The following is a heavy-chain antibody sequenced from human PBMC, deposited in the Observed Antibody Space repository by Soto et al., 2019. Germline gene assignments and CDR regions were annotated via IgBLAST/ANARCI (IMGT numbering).Heavy chain of an antibody. CDR1: GGSISSTNW. D-gene: IGHD2-21*01. Sequence: SETLSLTCVVSGGSISSTNWWTWVRQTPGKGLEWIGDVYHSGSTNYNPSLKSRVTISVDTSKNQFSLKVNSVTAADTAVYYCARRAVVAVTGSLDNWLDPWGQGILVTVSS. V-gene: IGHV4-4*02. CDR3: ARRAVVAVTGSLDNWLDP. CDR2: VYHSGST. J-gene: IGHJ5*02.